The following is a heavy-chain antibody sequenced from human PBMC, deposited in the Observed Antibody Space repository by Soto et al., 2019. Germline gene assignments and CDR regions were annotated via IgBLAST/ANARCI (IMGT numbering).Heavy chain of an antibody. J-gene: IGHJ6*02. V-gene: IGHV3-30*18. Sequence: GGSLRLSCAASGFTFSSYGMHCVRQAPSKGLEWVAVISSDGSNKHYADSVKGRFTISRDNSKNTLYLQMNSLRAEDTAVYYCAKATRGNSGSYFYGMDVWGQGATLTVSS. CDR1: GFTFSSYG. D-gene: IGHD1-26*01. CDR3: AKATRGNSGSYFYGMDV. CDR2: ISSDGSNK.